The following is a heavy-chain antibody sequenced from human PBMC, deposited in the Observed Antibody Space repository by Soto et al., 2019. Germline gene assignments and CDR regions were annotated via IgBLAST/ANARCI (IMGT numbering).Heavy chain of an antibody. D-gene: IGHD3-3*01. J-gene: IGHJ5*02. V-gene: IGHV1-2*04. CDR3: ARDPSGYNWFDP. CDR2: INPNSGGT. CDR1: GYTFTVYY. Sequence: ASVKGSCKASGYTFTVYYMHWVRQAPGQGLEWMGWINPNSGGTNYAQKFQGWVTMTRDTSISTAYMELSRLRSDDTAVYYCARDPSGYNWFDPWGQGTLVTVSS.